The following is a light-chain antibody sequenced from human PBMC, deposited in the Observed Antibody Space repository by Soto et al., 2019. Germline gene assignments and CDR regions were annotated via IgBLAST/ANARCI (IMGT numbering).Light chain of an antibody. V-gene: IGKV1-39*01. CDR3: QQSYSTPIT. CDR2: ASS. Sequence: DIKMTQSPSSLSASVGDRVTITCRASQSISSYLNLYQQKPGKAPKLLIYASSSLQSGVPSRFSGSSSRTDFTITISSLQPEDFASYYWQQSYSTPITFGQGTRLEIK. CDR1: QSISSY. J-gene: IGKJ5*01.